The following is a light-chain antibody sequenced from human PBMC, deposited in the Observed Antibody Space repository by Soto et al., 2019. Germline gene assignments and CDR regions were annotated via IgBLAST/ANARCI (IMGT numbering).Light chain of an antibody. CDR3: GTWDSSLSVVV. Sequence: QSVLTQPPSVSAAPGQKVTISCSGSNSNIGNNYVSWYQQLPGTAPKLVIYDNINQPSGIPDRFSGSKSGTTATLGITGLQTGDDADYYCGTWDSSLSVVVFGTGTKLTVL. J-gene: IGLJ1*01. CDR2: DNI. V-gene: IGLV1-51*01. CDR1: NSNIGNNY.